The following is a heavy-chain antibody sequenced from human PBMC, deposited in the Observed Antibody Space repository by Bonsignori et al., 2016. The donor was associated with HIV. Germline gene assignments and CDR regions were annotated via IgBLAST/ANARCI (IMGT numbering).Heavy chain of an antibody. Sequence: ASVKVSCKASGYTFTSYDINWVRQATGQGLEWMGWMNPNSGNTGYAQKFQGRVTMTRNTSISTAYMELSSLRSEDTAVYYCARAGYLEDAFDIRGQGTMVTVSS. CDR3: ARAGYLEDAFDI. CDR2: MNPNSGNT. V-gene: IGHV1-8*01. CDR1: GYTFTSYD. D-gene: IGHD6-13*01. J-gene: IGHJ3*02.